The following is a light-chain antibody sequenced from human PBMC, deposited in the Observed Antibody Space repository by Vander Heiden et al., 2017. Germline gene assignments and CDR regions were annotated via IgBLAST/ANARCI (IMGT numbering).Light chain of an antibody. Sequence: DIQMTQSPSTLSASVGDSVTITCRASQSISSWLAWYQQKPGKAPKLLIYKASSLESGVPSRFSGSGSGTEFTLTISSLQPDDFATYYCQKYNSYSFGPGTKVDIK. V-gene: IGKV1-5*03. CDR2: KAS. J-gene: IGKJ3*01. CDR1: QSISSW. CDR3: QKYNSYS.